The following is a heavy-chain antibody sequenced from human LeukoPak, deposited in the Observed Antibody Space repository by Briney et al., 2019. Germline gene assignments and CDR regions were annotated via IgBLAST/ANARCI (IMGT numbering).Heavy chain of an antibody. J-gene: IGHJ3*02. D-gene: IGHD3-22*01. Sequence: GGSLRLSCAASGFTSSSYGMHWVRQAPGKGLEWVSFIRYDGTIKYYADSVKGRFTISRDNAKNSLYLQMSSLRAEDMALYYCAKAGGSGYYNDAFDIWGQGTMVTVSS. CDR2: IRYDGTIK. CDR1: GFTSSSYG. CDR3: AKAGGSGYYNDAFDI. V-gene: IGHV3-30*02.